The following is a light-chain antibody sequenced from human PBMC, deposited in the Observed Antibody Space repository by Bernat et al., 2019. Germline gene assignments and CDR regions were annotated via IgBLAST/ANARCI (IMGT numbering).Light chain of an antibody. CDR2: DAL. Sequence: EIVMTQSPATLSVSPGETATLSCRASQTISRKCAGYQQQPGKAPRPLINDALYRATGIPARFRGSGCGTEFTLTISSLQSEDFSVYYCQPYYSLALGFGGGTKVEIK. J-gene: IGKJ4*01. V-gene: IGKV3-15*01. CDR1: QTISRK. CDR3: QPYYSLALG.